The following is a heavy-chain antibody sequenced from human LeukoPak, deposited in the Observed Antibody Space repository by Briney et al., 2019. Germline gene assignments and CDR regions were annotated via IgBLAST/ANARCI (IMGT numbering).Heavy chain of an antibody. CDR1: GFTLDDYA. J-gene: IGHJ4*02. Sequence: GSLRLSCAASGFTLDDYAMHWVRQAPGEGLEWGSTISGSGSSTYYADSVKGRFTISRDNSKNTLYLQMNSLRAEDTAVYYCARRPGLERYYFDYWGQGTLVTVSS. CDR3: ARRPGLERYYFDY. D-gene: IGHD1-1*01. V-gene: IGHV3-23*01. CDR2: ISGSGSST.